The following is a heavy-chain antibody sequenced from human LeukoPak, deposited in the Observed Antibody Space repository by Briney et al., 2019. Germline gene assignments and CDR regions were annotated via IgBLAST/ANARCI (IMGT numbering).Heavy chain of an antibody. CDR2: INPSGGST. D-gene: IGHD3-10*01. CDR1: GYTFTSYY. Sequence: ASVNVSCKASGYTFTSYYMHWVRQAPGQGLQWMGIINPSGGSTSYAQKFQGRVSMTRDTSTSTVYMELSSLRSEDTAVYYCARSKLFTMASFIVDYWGQGTLVTVSS. J-gene: IGHJ4*01. CDR3: ARSKLFTMASFIVDY. V-gene: IGHV1-46*01.